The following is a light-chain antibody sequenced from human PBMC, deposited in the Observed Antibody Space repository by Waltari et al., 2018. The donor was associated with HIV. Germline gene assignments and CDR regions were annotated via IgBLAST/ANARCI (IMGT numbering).Light chain of an antibody. CDR3: CSYAGSSTYVV. Sequence: QSALTQPASVSGSPGQSITISCTRTSSDVGSYNVVSWYQQHPGKAPKLMIYEVSKRPSGVSNRFSGSKSGNTASLTISGLQAEDEADYHCCSYAGSSTYVVFGGGTKLTVL. CDR2: EVS. J-gene: IGLJ2*01. V-gene: IGLV2-23*02. CDR1: SSDVGSYNV.